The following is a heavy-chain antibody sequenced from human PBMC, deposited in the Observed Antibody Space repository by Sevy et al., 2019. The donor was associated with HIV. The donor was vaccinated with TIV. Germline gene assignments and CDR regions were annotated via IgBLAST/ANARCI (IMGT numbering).Heavy chain of an antibody. CDR2: IFGSGST. CDR3: ARHGAYGDYVPNDPPLDY. J-gene: IGHJ4*01. V-gene: IGHV4-59*08. CDR1: GGSISSSY. Sequence: SETLSLTCTVTGGSISSSYWSWIRQPPGKGLEWIGNIFGSGSTNYNPSLKSRVTISLDTSKSHYSLNLNSVTAADTAVYYCARHGAYGDYVPNDPPLDYWGRGILVTVSS. D-gene: IGHD4-17*01.